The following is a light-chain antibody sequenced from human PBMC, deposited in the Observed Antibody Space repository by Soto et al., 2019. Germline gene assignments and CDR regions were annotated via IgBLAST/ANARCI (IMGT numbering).Light chain of an antibody. CDR1: QTISSW. J-gene: IGKJ3*01. CDR2: DAA. CDR3: QQSYSTPFT. Sequence: DIQMTQSPSTLSGSVGDRVTITCRASQTISSWLAWYQQKPGKAPKLLIYDAANLETGVPSRFSGSGSGTDFTLTISSLQPEDFATYYCQQSYSTPFTFGPGTRVDIK. V-gene: IGKV1-39*01.